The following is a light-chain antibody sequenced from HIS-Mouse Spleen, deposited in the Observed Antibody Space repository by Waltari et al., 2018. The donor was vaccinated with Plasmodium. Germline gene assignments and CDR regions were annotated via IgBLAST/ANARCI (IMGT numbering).Light chain of an antibody. CDR2: QAS. Sequence: SYELTQPPSVSVSPGQTASITCSGDKLGDKYACWYQQKPGQSPVLVNYQASQRPSGCPERFPVSNDGNTATLTISGTQAMDEAVYYCQAWDSSTVVFGGGTKLTVL. CDR1: KLGDKY. V-gene: IGLV3-1*01. CDR3: QAWDSSTVV. J-gene: IGLJ2*01.